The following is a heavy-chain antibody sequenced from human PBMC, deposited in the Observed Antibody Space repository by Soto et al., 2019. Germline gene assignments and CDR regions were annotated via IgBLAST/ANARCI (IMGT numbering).Heavy chain of an antibody. J-gene: IGHJ6*02. V-gene: IGHV1-18*01. Sequence: ASVKVSCKASGYSFTSYGISWVRQAPGEGLEWMGWISAYNGNTNYAQKLQGRVTMTTDTSTNTAYMQLRSLRSDDTAVYYCARDGPGTEWLSIYYYYAMDVWGQGTRVTVSS. CDR1: GYSFTSYG. CDR3: ARDGPGTEWLSIYYYYAMDV. CDR2: ISAYNGNT. D-gene: IGHD3-3*01.